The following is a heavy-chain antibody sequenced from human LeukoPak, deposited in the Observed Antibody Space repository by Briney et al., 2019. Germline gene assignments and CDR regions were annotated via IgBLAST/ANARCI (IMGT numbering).Heavy chain of an antibody. J-gene: IGHJ4*02. D-gene: IGHD2-2*01. CDR3: ARRLFTSIDY. CDR2: IYYSGST. Sequence: PSETLSLTCTVSGGSISSSSYYWGWIRQPPGKGLEWIGSIYYSGSTYYNPSLKSRVTISVDTSKNQFSLKLSSVTAAATAVYYCARRLFTSIDYWGQGTLVTVSS. V-gene: IGHV4-39*01. CDR1: GGSISSSSYY.